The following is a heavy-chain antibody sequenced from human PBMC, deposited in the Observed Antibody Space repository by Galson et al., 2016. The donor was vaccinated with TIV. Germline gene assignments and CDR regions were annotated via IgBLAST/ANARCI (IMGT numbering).Heavy chain of an antibody. J-gene: IGHJ4*02. CDR1: GYTSTGYY. D-gene: IGHD4-17*01. CDR3: ARFEYGDYVDY. V-gene: IGHV1-2*02. CDR2: ISPNTGDT. Sequence: SVKVSCKASGYTSTGYYIHWVRQAPGQGLEWMGWISPNTGDTNYAQKFKGGVTMTRDTSITTVYMELTRLRSDDTAVYYCARFEYGDYVDYWGQGTLVTVSS.